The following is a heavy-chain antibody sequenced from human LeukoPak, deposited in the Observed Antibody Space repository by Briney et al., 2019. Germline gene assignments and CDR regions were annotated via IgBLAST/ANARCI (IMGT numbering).Heavy chain of an antibody. CDR3: ATERLLRYFDWSDPGNDY. Sequence: GGSLRLSCAASGFTFSSYGMHWVRQAPGKGLEWVAFIRYDGSNKYYADSVKGRFTISRDNSKNTLYLQMNSLRAEDTAVYYCATERLLRYFDWSDPGNDYWGQGTLVTVSS. CDR2: IRYDGSNK. D-gene: IGHD3-9*01. CDR1: GFTFSSYG. V-gene: IGHV3-30*02. J-gene: IGHJ4*02.